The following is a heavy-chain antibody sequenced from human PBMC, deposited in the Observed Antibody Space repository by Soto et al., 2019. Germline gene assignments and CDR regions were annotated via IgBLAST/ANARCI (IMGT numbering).Heavy chain of an antibody. V-gene: IGHV3-33*05. J-gene: IGHJ4*02. Sequence: GGSLRLSCAASGFTFSAYGMHWVRQAPGKGLEWVTFISFNGKNTDYADSVKGRFTVSRDNARNTLYLQMNSLRAEDTAVYYCADIGGYDSVGGAYWGQGA. D-gene: IGHD3-16*01. CDR2: ISFNGKNT. CDR1: GFTFSAYG. CDR3: ADIGGYDSVGGAY.